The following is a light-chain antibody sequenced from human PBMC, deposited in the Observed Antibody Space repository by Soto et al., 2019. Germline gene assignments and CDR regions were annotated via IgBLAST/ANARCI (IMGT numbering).Light chain of an antibody. V-gene: IGKV1-5*03. CDR1: QSISAW. Sequence: DIQMTQSPSTLSAYVGVRVSINCRASQSISAWLAWYQQKPGKAPRLLIYKASTLEIGVPSRFSGSGSGTEFTLTISSLQSEDFAVYYCQQYNNWPFTFGGGTKVDIK. CDR3: QQYNNWPFT. CDR2: KAS. J-gene: IGKJ4*01.